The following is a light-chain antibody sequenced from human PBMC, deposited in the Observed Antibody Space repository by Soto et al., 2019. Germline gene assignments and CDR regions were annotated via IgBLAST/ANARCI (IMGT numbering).Light chain of an antibody. Sequence: EIVLTQYPATMSLSPGERATLSCRASQSVSSYLAWYQQKPGQAPRLLIYDASNRATGIAARFSGSGSGTDFTLTISSLEPEDFAVYYCQQRSNWPPWTFGQGTKVEIK. CDR2: DAS. J-gene: IGKJ1*01. V-gene: IGKV3-11*01. CDR1: QSVSSY. CDR3: QQRSNWPPWT.